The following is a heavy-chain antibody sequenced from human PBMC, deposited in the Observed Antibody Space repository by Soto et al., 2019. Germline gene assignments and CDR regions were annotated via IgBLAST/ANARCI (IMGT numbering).Heavy chain of an antibody. CDR2: ISGSGGST. Sequence: VGSLRLSCAASGFTFSSYAMSWVRQAPGKGLEWVSAISGSGGSTYYADSVKGRFTISRDNSKNTLYLQMNSLKASDTAMYYCARYCSGGSCYRPSYQFDYWGQGTLVTVSS. CDR1: GFTFSSYA. J-gene: IGHJ4*02. CDR3: ARYCSGGSCYRPSYQFDY. D-gene: IGHD2-15*01. V-gene: IGHV3-23*01.